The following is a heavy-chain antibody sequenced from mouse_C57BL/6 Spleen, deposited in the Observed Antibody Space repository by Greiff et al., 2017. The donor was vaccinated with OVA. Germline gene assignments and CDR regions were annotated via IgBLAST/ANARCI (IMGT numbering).Heavy chain of an antibody. Sequence: QVQLQQSGAELVRPGASVTLSCKASGYTFTAYEMHWVKQTPVHGLEWIGAIDPETGGTAYNQKFKGKAILTADKSSSTAYMELRSLTSEDSAVYYCTRRENYYYAMDYWGQGTSVTVSS. CDR1: GYTFTAYE. CDR2: IDPETGGT. CDR3: TRRENYYYAMDY. V-gene: IGHV1-15*01. J-gene: IGHJ4*01.